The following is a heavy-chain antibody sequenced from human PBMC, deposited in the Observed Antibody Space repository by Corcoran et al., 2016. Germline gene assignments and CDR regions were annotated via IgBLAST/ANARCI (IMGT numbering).Heavy chain of an antibody. V-gene: IGHV3-30*03. CDR2: ISYGGSNK. CDR3: ARHEDLEGGHLHLWFGKMRYYYYGMDV. CDR1: GFTFSRYG. Sequence: QVQLVASGGGVVQPGRSLRLSCEASGFTFSRYGMHWVRQAPGKGLEWVVVISYGGSNKYYADSVKGRFPISRNNSKNPLYLQMNSLRAEDTGGYVCARHEDLEGGHLHLWFGKMRYYYYGMDVWGQGTTVTVSS. J-gene: IGHJ6*02. D-gene: IGHD3-10*01.